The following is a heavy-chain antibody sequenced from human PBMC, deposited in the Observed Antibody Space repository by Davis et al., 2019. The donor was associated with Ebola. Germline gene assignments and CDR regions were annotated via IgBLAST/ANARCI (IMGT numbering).Heavy chain of an antibody. CDR1: GFTVSSNY. Sequence: GASLKISCAASGFTVSSNYMTWVRQAPGKGLEWVSVIYSGGSTYYADSVKGRFTISRDNSKNTLYLQMNSLSAEDTAVYYCAKDKVQLERPLPGALDIWGQGTMVTVSS. J-gene: IGHJ3*02. CDR3: AKDKVQLERPLPGALDI. D-gene: IGHD1-1*01. V-gene: IGHV3-53*05. CDR2: IYSGGST.